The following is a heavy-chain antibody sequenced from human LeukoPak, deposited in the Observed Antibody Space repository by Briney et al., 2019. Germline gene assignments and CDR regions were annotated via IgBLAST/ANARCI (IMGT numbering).Heavy chain of an antibody. CDR3: ARRGGSSSRRSPVDY. J-gene: IGHJ4*02. CDR2: IKEDGSQK. CDR1: GFTFSSYW. D-gene: IGHD6-6*01. Sequence: GGSLRLSCAASGFTFSSYWMTWVRQAPGKGPEWAANIKEDGSQKYYVDSVRGRFTISRDNAKNSLFLQMNSLRAEDTAVYYCARRGGSSSRRSPVDYWGQGTLVTVSS. V-gene: IGHV3-7*01.